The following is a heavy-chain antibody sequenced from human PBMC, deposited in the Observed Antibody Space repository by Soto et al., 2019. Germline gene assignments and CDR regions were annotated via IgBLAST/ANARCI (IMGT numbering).Heavy chain of an antibody. Sequence: VKVSCKASGGTFSSYAISWVRQAPGQGLEWMGGIIPIFGTANYAQKFQGRVTITADESTSTAYMELSSLRSEDTAVYYCARLVVPAAWGYYYYYYGMDVWGQGTTVTVSS. J-gene: IGHJ6*02. CDR1: GGTFSSYA. CDR3: ARLVVPAAWGYYYYYYGMDV. D-gene: IGHD2-2*01. V-gene: IGHV1-69*13. CDR2: IIPIFGTA.